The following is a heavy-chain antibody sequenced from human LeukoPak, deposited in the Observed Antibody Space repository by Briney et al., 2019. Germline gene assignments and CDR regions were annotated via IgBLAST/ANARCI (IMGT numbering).Heavy chain of an antibody. Sequence: SETLSLTCAVSGGSISGSYFWSWIRQPPGKGLEWTGHIYHSGNTYYNPPLKSRVAISVDRSKNQFSLKLSSVTAADTAVYYCARVFDSGRFYYYIDVWGKGTTVTVSS. V-gene: IGHV4-30-2*01. D-gene: IGHD3-10*01. J-gene: IGHJ6*03. CDR2: IYHSGNT. CDR3: ARVFDSGRFYYYIDV. CDR1: GGSISGSYF.